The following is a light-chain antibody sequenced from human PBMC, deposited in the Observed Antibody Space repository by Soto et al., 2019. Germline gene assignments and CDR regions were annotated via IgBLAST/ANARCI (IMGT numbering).Light chain of an antibody. V-gene: IGKV3-15*01. CDR3: QQYNTWPPWT. Sequence: EIVMTQSPATLSVSPEERATLSCRASQSVSSNLAWYQQKPGQAPRLLIYGASTRATGIPARFSGSGSGTEFTLTISSLQSEDFAVYYCQQYNTWPPWTFGQGTKVEIK. CDR2: GAS. CDR1: QSVSSN. J-gene: IGKJ1*01.